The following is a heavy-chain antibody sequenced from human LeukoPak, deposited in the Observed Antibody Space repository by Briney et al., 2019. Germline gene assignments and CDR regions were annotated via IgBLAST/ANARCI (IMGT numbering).Heavy chain of an antibody. Sequence: GESLKISCKGSGYSFASYWICWVRQMPGKGLEWMGIIYPGDSDTRYSPSFQGQVTISADKSISTAYLQWSSLKASDTAMYYCARQWIQLVTGSDYYYYYMDVWGKGTTVTVSS. CDR3: ARQWIQLVTGSDYYYYYMDV. V-gene: IGHV5-51*01. CDR2: IYPGDSDT. CDR1: GYSFASYW. J-gene: IGHJ6*03. D-gene: IGHD5-18*01.